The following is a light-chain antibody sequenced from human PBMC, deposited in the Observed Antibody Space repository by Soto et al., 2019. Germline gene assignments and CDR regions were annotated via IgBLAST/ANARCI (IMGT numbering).Light chain of an antibody. CDR1: QSVSSN. CDR2: GAS. CDR3: QQYNNWPPWT. V-gene: IGKV3-15*01. Sequence: EMVMTQSPATLSVSPGERATLSCRASQSVSSNLAWYQQKPGQAPRLLIYGASTRATGIPARFSGSGSGTEFTLTISSLQSEDFAVYYCQQYNNWPPWTFGRGTKVDIX. J-gene: IGKJ1*01.